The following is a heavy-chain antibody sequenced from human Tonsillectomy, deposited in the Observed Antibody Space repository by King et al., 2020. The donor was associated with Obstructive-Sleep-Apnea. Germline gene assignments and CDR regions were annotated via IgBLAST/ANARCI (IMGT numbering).Heavy chain of an antibody. CDR3: AKSIPAAMIIYFQH. Sequence: QLVESGGGLVQPGGSLRLSCAASGFTFSSYVMSWVRPAPGKGLGWVLAIRGWCGCTYYTDSVKGRFTIPRHNSKNQLYLQMNSLRAEDTAVYYCAKSIPAAMIIYFQHWGQGTLVTVSS. CDR2: IRGWCGCT. J-gene: IGHJ1*01. V-gene: IGHV3-23*04. D-gene: IGHD2-2*01. CDR1: GFTFSSYV.